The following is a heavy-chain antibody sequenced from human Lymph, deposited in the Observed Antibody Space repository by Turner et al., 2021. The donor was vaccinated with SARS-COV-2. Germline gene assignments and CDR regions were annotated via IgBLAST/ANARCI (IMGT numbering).Heavy chain of an antibody. V-gene: IGHV4-59*08. J-gene: IGHJ4*02. Sequence: QVQLQESGPGLVKQSATLSLNCTVSGGSISSYYWCWIRQPPGKGLEWIGYICYSGSTNYNPSLKSLVTISVDTSKNQFSLRLSSVTAADTAVYYCARGFDYWGQGTLVTVSS. CDR2: ICYSGST. CDR3: ARGFDY. CDR1: GGSISSYY.